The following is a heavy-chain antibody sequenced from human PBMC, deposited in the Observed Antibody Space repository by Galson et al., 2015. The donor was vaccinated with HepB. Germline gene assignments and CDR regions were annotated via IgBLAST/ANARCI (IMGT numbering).Heavy chain of an antibody. Sequence: SLRLSCAASGFTFSSYAMSWVRQAPGKGLEWVSGISGSGGSTYYADSVKGRFTISRDNSKNTLYLEMNSLRAEDTAVYYCARTTISSGWYYPFRYWGQGTLVTVSS. V-gene: IGHV3-23*01. D-gene: IGHD6-19*01. J-gene: IGHJ4*02. CDR3: ARTTISSGWYYPFRY. CDR1: GFTFSSYA. CDR2: ISGSGGST.